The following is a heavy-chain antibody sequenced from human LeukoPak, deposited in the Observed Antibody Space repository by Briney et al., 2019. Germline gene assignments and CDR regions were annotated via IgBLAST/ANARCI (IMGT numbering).Heavy chain of an antibody. CDR3: ARDPMADFDY. D-gene: IGHD2-8*01. CDR1: GFTFSTYA. Sequence: GGSLRLSCAASGFTFSTYAFHWVRQAPGTGLEWVAVISSDGKSTIYADSVKGRSTISRDNSKNTLFLQMNSLRTEDTAVYYCARDPMADFDYWGQGALVTVSS. J-gene: IGHJ4*02. V-gene: IGHV3-30*04. CDR2: ISSDGKST.